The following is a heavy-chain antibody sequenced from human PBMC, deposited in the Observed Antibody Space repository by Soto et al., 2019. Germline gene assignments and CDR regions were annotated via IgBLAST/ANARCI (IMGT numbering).Heavy chain of an antibody. Sequence: VQLVESGGGLVKPGGSLRLSCAVSGFTFTNAWMTWVRQGPGKGLEWVGRIKSKSDGGTIDYAAPVKGRFTISRDDSKNTLYLQMNSLKTEDTAVYYCTTGPNLRPLAAFDIWGQGTVVTVSS. CDR1: GFTFTNAW. CDR3: TTGPNLRPLAAFDI. J-gene: IGHJ3*02. CDR2: IKSKSDGGTI. V-gene: IGHV3-15*01.